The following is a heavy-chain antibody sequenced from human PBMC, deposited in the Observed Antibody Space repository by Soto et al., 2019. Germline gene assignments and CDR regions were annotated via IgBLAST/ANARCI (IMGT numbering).Heavy chain of an antibody. J-gene: IGHJ6*02. D-gene: IGHD3-10*01. CDR3: ARGRGYYYYYYGMDV. CDR1: GYTFTNYG. CDR2: ISAYNGNT. Sequence: ASVKVSCKASGYTFTNYGISWVRQAPGQGLEWMGWISAYNGNTNYAQNLQGRVTMTTDTSTSTAYMELRSLRSDDTAVYYCARGRGYYYYYYGMDVWGQGTTVTVS. V-gene: IGHV1-18*04.